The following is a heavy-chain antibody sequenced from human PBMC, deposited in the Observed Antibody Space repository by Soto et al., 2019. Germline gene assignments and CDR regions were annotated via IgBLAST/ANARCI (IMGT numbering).Heavy chain of an antibody. Sequence: ASVKFSCKASGYTFTSYGISWVRQAPGQGLEWMGWISAYNGNTNYAQKLQGRVTMTTDTSTSTAYMELRSLRSDDTAVYYCARVQENSGWSEWDVWGQGTTVTVSS. CDR1: GYTFTSYG. CDR3: ARVQENSGWSEWDV. CDR2: ISAYNGNT. J-gene: IGHJ6*02. V-gene: IGHV1-18*01. D-gene: IGHD6-19*01.